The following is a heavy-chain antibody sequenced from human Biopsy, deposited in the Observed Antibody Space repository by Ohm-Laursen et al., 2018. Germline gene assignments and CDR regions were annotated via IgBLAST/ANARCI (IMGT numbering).Heavy chain of an antibody. CDR3: ARDRIGGRGDPPDH. J-gene: IGHJ4*02. Sequence: SVKVSCKVSGDSFSNYPISWVRQAPGQGLEWMGGIIPIFNTPKYAQRFQGRVTITADRSTTTAYMELSSLRSEDTAVYYCARDRIGGRGDPPDHWGQGTLVTVSS. V-gene: IGHV1-69*06. D-gene: IGHD3-10*01. CDR1: GDSFSNYP. CDR2: IIPIFNTP.